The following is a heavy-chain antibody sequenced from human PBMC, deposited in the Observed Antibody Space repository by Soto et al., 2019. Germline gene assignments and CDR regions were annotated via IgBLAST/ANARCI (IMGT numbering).Heavy chain of an antibody. CDR3: XXXXXXXXXXXXXV. V-gene: IGHV1-69*12. Sequence: QVQLVQSGAEVKKPGSSVKVSCKASGGTFSNYALISWVRLAPGQGLEWMGGIIPIDATVNYAQKFQGRITITADEFTTTAYMDXXXXXXXXXXXXXXXXXXXXXXXXXXXVWGQGTTVTVSS. CDR2: IIPIDATV. CDR1: GGTFSNYA. J-gene: IGHJ6*01.